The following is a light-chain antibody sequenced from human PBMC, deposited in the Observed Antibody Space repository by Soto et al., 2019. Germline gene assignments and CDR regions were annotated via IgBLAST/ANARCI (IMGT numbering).Light chain of an antibody. Sequence: EVVLTQSPATLSLSPGERATLSCRASQSVGTYLVWYQQKHGQPPSLLIYDASNRATDGPVRFSGSGSGTDFTLTISSLEPEDVAIYYCQQRNSWPITFGQGTRLEIK. V-gene: IGKV3-11*01. J-gene: IGKJ5*01. CDR1: QSVGTY. CDR3: QQRNSWPIT. CDR2: DAS.